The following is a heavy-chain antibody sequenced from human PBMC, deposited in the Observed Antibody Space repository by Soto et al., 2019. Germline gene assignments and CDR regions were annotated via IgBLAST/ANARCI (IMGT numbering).Heavy chain of an antibody. CDR1: GYTFTTYW. J-gene: IGHJ4*02. D-gene: IGHD6-13*01. CDR3: ARLQAAAGDNDLTFDY. Sequence: GESLKISCTGSGYTFTTYWIGWVRQMPGKGLEWMGIIYPSDSYTNYSPSFQGHVTISADKSISTAYLQWSSLKASDTAMYYCARLQAAAGDNDLTFDYWGQGTLVTVSS. CDR2: IYPSDSYT. V-gene: IGHV5-10-1*01.